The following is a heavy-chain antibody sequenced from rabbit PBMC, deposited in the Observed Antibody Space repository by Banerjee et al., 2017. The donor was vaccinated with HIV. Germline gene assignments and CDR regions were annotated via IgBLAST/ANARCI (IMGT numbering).Heavy chain of an antibody. CDR2: IYAGSSGNT. Sequence: QSLEEYGGGLVQPGASLTITCTASGFSSTSRYYMCWVRQAPGKGLEWIACIYAGSSGNTYYASWAKGRFTISKTSSTTVTLQMPSLTAADTATYFCARDYSGNIPYYFNLWGQGTLVTVS. J-gene: IGHJ4*01. V-gene: IGHV1S40*01. CDR3: ARDYSGNIPYYFNL. D-gene: IGHD1-1*01. CDR1: GFSSTSRYY.